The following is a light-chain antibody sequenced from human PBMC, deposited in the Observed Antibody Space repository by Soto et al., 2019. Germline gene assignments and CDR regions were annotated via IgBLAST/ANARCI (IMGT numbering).Light chain of an antibody. J-gene: IGLJ1*01. V-gene: IGLV1-47*02. CDR1: SSNIGGTNY. Sequence: QSVLTQPPSASGTPGQKVFISCSGSSSNIGGTNYAYWYQQLPGAAPKLLMHSNNLRPSGVPERISGSKFGTAASLAISGLRSEDVAVYYCAAWDDSLTGYVFGTGTKVTVL. CDR2: SNN. CDR3: AAWDDSLTGYV.